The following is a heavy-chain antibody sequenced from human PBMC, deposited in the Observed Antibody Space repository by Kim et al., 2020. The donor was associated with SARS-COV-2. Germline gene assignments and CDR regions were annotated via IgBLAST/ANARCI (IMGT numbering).Heavy chain of an antibody. CDR1: GFTFSSYG. J-gene: IGHJ1*01. D-gene: IGHD7-27*01. CDR3: TKNRGIGGTGDKTMWH. CDR2: ISSSANT. Sequence: GGSLRLSCAASGFTFSSYGMSWVRQAPGKGLEWVSRISSSANTFYVDSVKGRLTISRDNSKNTMYLQMDSLRAEDTALYYCTKNRGIGGTGDKTMWHWGQGTLVFVSS. V-gene: IGHV3-23*01.